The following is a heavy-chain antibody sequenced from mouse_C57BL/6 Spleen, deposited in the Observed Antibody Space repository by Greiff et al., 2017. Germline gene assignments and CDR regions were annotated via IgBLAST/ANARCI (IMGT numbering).Heavy chain of an antibody. CDR2: IDPSDSYT. CDR1: GYTFTSSW. Sequence: QVQLQQPGAELVMPGASVKLSCKASGYTFTSSWMHWVKQRPGQGLEWIGEIDPSDSYTNYNQKFKGKSTLTVDKSSSTAYMQLSSLTSEDSAVYYCALYDYDVAYWGQGTLVTVSA. CDR3: ALYDYDVAY. D-gene: IGHD2-4*01. V-gene: IGHV1-69*01. J-gene: IGHJ3*01.